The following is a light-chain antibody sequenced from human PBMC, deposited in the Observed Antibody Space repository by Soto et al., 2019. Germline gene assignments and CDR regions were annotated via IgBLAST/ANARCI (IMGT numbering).Light chain of an antibody. CDR3: QQLNSYPPWT. Sequence: IQLTQSPSSLSASVGDRVTITCRASQGISSNLAWYQQKPGRAPKLLIFGASTLQSGVPSRFSGSGPGTDFTLTISSLQPEDFATYFCQQLNSYPPWTFGQGTKVEIK. V-gene: IGKV1-9*01. CDR2: GAS. CDR1: QGISSN. J-gene: IGKJ1*01.